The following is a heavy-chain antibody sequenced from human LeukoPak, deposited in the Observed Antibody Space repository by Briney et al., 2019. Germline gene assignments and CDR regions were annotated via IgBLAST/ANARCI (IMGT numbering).Heavy chain of an antibody. CDR1: GGSISSDGYY. CDR2: TYYTGSP. D-gene: IGHD6-13*01. CDR3: LREVQEYTSSWYYQFDC. Sequence: PSQTLSLTCTVSGGSISSDGYYWNWIRQRPGQALEWIGYTYYTGSPDYNPSLKSRVTIAVDTSRNQFSLRLSSVTAADTAVYYCLREVQEYTSSWYYQFDCWGQGTLVTVSS. J-gene: IGHJ4*02. V-gene: IGHV4-31*03.